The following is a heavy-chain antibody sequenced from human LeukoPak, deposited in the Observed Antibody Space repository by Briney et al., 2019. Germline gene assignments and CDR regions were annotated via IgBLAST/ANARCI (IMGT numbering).Heavy chain of an antibody. J-gene: IGHJ4*01. Sequence: GASVKVSCKASGYTFTGYYMFWVRQAAGQGPEWMGWINPKTGGTNYAQMLQGRVTMTRDTSISTAYMELSRLRSDDTAVYYCARAYSDFWSGPDYWGQGTQVTVSS. CDR2: INPKTGGT. V-gene: IGHV1-2*02. D-gene: IGHD3-3*01. CDR1: GYTFTGYY. CDR3: ARAYSDFWSGPDY.